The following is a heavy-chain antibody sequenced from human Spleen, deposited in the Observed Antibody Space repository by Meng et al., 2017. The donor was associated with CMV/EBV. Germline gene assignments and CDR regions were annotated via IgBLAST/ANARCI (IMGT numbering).Heavy chain of an antibody. V-gene: IGHV4-4*07. J-gene: IGHJ4*02. CDR3: TYSSSWLTQPLFDY. Sequence: LPASGSGLVKPSETLSLSCTVACGSNRSYYGSWMRQPAGKGLEWIGRIYTSGSTNYNPSLKSRVTMSVDTSKNQFSLKLSSVTAADTAVYYCTYSSSWLTQPLFDYWGQGTLVTVSS. CDR2: IYTSGST. D-gene: IGHD6-13*01. CDR1: CGSNRSYY.